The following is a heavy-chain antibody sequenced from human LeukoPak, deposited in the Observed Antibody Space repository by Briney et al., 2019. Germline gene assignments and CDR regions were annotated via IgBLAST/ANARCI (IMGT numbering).Heavy chain of an antibody. D-gene: IGHD6-13*01. CDR2: IYYSGST. CDR1: GGSISSGSYY. CDR3: ARELWYSSSWYKGIDAFDI. J-gene: IGHJ3*02. V-gene: IGHV4-61*01. Sequence: PSQTLSLTCTVSGGSISSGSYYWSWIRQPPGKGLEWIGYIYYSGSTNYNPSLKSRVTISVDTSKNQFSLKLSSVTAADTAVYYCARELWYSSSWYKGIDAFDIWGQGTMVTVSS.